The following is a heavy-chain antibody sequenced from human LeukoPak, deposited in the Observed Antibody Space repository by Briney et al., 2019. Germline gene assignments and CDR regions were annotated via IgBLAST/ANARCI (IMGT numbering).Heavy chain of an antibody. CDR3: AKNQPRNSGRSDSNCFSP. D-gene: IGHD1-26*01. CDR1: GYTFTGYY. Sequence: ASVTVSCKASGYTFTGYYMHWVRQGPGQGLEWMGRMNPNSGGTNYAQKVQGRVTMPRDTSISTAYMELSTLSSHGNAVCYCAKNQPRNSGRSDSNCFSPWGERDLVTVSS. J-gene: IGHJ5*02. CDR2: MNPNSGGT. V-gene: IGHV1-2*06.